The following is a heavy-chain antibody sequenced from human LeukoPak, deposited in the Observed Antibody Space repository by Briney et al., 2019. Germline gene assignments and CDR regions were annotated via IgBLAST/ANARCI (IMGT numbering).Heavy chain of an antibody. D-gene: IGHD4-17*01. CDR2: IYYSGST. CDR3: ARERFGDYPPCYYMDV. Sequence: SETLSLTCTVSGGSISSYYWSWIRQPPGKGLEWIGYIYYSGSTNYNPSLKSRVTISVDTSKNQFSLKLSSVTAADTAVYYCARERFGDYPPCYYMDVWGKGTTVTVSS. V-gene: IGHV4-59*01. CDR1: GGSISSYY. J-gene: IGHJ6*03.